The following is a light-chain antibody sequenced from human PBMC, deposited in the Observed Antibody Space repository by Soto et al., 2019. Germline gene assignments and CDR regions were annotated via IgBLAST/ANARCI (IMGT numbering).Light chain of an antibody. Sequence: IEMTQSPGTLSLSPGERATLSCRASQSVSSSYLAWYQQKPGQAPRLLIYDAPNRATGIPARFSGSGSGTDFTLTISSLEPEDFAVYYCQQRSNWPALTFGGGTKVDIK. CDR2: DAP. CDR1: QSVSSSY. V-gene: IGKV3D-20*02. J-gene: IGKJ4*01. CDR3: QQRSNWPALT.